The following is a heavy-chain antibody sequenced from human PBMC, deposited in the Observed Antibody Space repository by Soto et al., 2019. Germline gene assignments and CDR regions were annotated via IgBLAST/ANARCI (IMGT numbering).Heavy chain of an antibody. CDR3: AKVTGYYSEGVSFDF. Sequence: PGGSLRLSCAASGFTFSSYAMSWVRQAPGKGLEWVSAISGSGGSTYYADSVKGRFTISRDNSKNTLYLQMNSLRAEDTAVYYCAKVTGYYSEGVSFDFWDQGTLVTGSS. J-gene: IGHJ4*02. CDR1: GFTFSSYA. V-gene: IGHV3-23*01. D-gene: IGHD3-9*01. CDR2: ISGSGGST.